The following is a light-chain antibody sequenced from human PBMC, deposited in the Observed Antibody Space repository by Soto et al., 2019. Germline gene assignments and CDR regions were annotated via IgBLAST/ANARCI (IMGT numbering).Light chain of an antibody. Sequence: DIVLTQSPDSLAVSLGERATINCKSHQTVLDISSNKSYLTWYQQKPGHPPKLLIYWASTRESGVPDRFTGRGSGTDFTLTISSLQAEDVAVYYCQQFYRSPWTFGQGTKVEIK. CDR3: QQFYRSPWT. J-gene: IGKJ1*01. CDR1: QTVLDISSNKSY. V-gene: IGKV4-1*01. CDR2: WAS.